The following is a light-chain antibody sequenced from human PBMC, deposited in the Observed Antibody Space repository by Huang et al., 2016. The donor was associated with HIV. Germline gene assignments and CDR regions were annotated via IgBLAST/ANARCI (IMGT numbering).Light chain of an antibody. V-gene: IGKV3-20*01. CDR2: GAS. Sequence: EIVLTQSPGTLSLSPGERATLSCRASQSVSSSYLVWYQQKPGQAPRLLIYGASSRATAIPDRFSGSGSGTDFTLTIGRLEPEDFAVYYCQQYGSSPPTFGQGTKVEIK. J-gene: IGKJ1*01. CDR3: QQYGSSPPT. CDR1: QSVSSSY.